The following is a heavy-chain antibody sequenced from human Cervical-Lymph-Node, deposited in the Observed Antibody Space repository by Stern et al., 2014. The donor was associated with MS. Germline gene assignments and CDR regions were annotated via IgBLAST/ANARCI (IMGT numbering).Heavy chain of an antibody. J-gene: IGHJ2*01. Sequence: VQLVQSGAVVKEPGEFLQISCQTSGYRFTNYWIGWGRQLPGQGLEWMGIIYPGDADAKCTPPFRGQVTIPPDKSTNTAYLQWSSLKASDTATYYCARRAGYCSRTNCYAYWYFDLWGRGTLVTVSS. CDR1: GYRFTNYW. CDR3: ARRAGYCSRTNCYAYWYFDL. CDR2: IYPGDADA. V-gene: IGHV5-51*01. D-gene: IGHD2-2*01.